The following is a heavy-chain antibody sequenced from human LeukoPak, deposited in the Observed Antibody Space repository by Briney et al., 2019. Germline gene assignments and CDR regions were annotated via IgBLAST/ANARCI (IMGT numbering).Heavy chain of an antibody. D-gene: IGHD7-27*01. V-gene: IGHV3-23*01. CDR1: GFTFNSYW. CDR2: ISGSGGST. J-gene: IGHJ4*02. CDR3: AKDGLGYFDY. Sequence: GGSLRPSCAASGFTFNSYWMSWVRQAPGKGLEWVSAISGSGGSTYYADSVKGRFTISRDNSKNTLYLQMNSLRAEDTAVYYCAKDGLGYFDYWGQGTLVTVSS.